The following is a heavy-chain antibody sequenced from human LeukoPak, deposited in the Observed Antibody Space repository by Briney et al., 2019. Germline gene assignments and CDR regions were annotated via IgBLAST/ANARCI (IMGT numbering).Heavy chain of an antibody. CDR2: IYYSGST. CDR1: GGSISSYY. CDR3: ARRSTVTKAFDI. J-gene: IGHJ3*02. V-gene: IGHV4-59*05. Sequence: TSETLSLTCTVSGGSISSYYWSWIRQPAGKGLEWIGSIYYSGSTYYNPSLKSRVTISVDTSKNQFSLKLSSVTAADTAVYYCARRSTVTKAFDIWGQGTMVTVSS. D-gene: IGHD4-17*01.